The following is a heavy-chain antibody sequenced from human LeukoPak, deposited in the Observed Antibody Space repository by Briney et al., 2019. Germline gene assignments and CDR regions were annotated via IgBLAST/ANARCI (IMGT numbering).Heavy chain of an antibody. CDR2: IYYGGST. CDR3: ARETGYSSSSVFDY. J-gene: IGHJ4*02. CDR1: GGSISSYY. D-gene: IGHD6-6*01. Sequence: PSETLSFTCTVSGGSISSYYWSWIRQPPGKGLEWIGYIYYGGSTNYNPSLKSRVTISVDTSKNQFSLKLSSVTAADTAVYYCARETGYSSSSVFDYWGQGTLVTVSS. V-gene: IGHV4-59*01.